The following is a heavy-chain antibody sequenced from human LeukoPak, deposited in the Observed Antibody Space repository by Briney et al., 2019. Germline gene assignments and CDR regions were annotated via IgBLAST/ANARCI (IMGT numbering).Heavy chain of an antibody. Sequence: PSETLSLTCAVYGGSFSGYYWSWIRQPPGKGLEWIGEINHSGSTNYNPSLKSRVTISVDTSKNQFSLKLSSVTAADTAVYYCARERRMTTDAFDTWGQGTMVTVSS. CDR2: INHSGST. CDR1: GGSFSGYY. CDR3: ARERRMTTDAFDT. D-gene: IGHD4-17*01. V-gene: IGHV4-34*01. J-gene: IGHJ3*02.